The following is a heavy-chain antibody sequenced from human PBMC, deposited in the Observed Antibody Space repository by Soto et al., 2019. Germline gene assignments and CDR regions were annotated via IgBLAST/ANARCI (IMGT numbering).Heavy chain of an antibody. J-gene: IGHJ4*02. D-gene: IGHD1-7*01. CDR2: ISSDNKYI. CDR3: TRSPRSITGTPTGGAQNDY. V-gene: IGHV3-21*01. Sequence: EGSLRLSCAGAGFSFFSYTMTWVRQAPGKGLEWVSSISSDNKYIYYADSVKGRFTISRDNAKSSLFLQMNSLRADDTAVYYCTRSPRSITGTPTGGAQNDYWGQGALVTVSS. CDR1: GFSFFSYT.